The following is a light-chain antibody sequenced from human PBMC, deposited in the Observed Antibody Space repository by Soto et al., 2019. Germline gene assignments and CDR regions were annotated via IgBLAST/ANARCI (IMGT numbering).Light chain of an antibody. CDR2: GAS. J-gene: IGKJ1*01. V-gene: IGKV3-15*01. CDR1: QSVSID. Sequence: EIVMTQSPATVPVSPGERVTLSCRASQSVSIDLAWYQQKPGQAPRLLIYGASTRATDIPPSFTGSGSGTEFTLTISSMPSADTALYYCQQYHKWPQTFGQGTKVDIK. CDR3: QQYHKWPQT.